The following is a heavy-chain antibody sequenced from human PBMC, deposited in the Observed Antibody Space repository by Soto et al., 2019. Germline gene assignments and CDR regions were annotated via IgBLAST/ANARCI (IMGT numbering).Heavy chain of an antibody. CDR2: IYPGDSDA. CDR3: ATHRRAAGIYYGMDV. CDR1: GGSVTSYW. D-gene: IGHD6-13*01. J-gene: IGHJ6*02. Sequence: VEAFKSSGKGCGGSVTSYWMAWERQIPGKGLEWMGIIYPGDSDARYSPSFPGQVTISADQSISTAYLQWSSLKASDTAMYYSATHRRAAGIYYGMDVWGQGTTLTVYS. V-gene: IGHV5-51*01.